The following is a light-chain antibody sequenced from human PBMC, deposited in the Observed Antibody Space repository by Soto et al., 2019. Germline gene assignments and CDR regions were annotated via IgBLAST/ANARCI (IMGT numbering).Light chain of an antibody. CDR3: QQYNNWPPWT. CDR1: QSVSSN. CDR2: GAS. Sequence: DMVMTQTPATLSVSPGERATLSCRASQSVSSNLAWYQQKPGQAPRLLIYGASTRATGIPARFSGSGSGTEFTLTISSLQSEDFAVYYCQQYNNWPPWTFGQGTKVDIK. J-gene: IGKJ1*01. V-gene: IGKV3-15*01.